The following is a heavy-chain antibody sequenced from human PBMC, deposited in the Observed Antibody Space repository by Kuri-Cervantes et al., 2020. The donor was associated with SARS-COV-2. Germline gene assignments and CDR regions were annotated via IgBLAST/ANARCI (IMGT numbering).Heavy chain of an antibody. V-gene: IGHV4-30-4*08. CDR1: GGSISSGDYY. J-gene: IGHJ4*02. D-gene: IGHD2-8*02. CDR2: IYYSGST. CDR3: ASIELDGVAQFEIFDY. Sequence: SETLSLTCTVSGGSISSGDYYWSWIRQPPGKGLEWIGYIYYSGSTYYNPSLKSRVTISVDTSKNQFSLKLSSVTAADTAVYYCASIELDGVAQFEIFDYRGQGTLVTVSS.